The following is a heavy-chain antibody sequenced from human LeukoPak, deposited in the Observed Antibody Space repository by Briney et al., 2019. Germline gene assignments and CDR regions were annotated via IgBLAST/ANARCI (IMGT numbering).Heavy chain of an antibody. CDR1: GDSIRSHY. CDR2: IYTSGRT. Sequence: SETLSLTCTVSGDSIRSHYWSWIRQPAGKGLEWIGRIYTSGRTNYNPSLKSRVTMSVDTSKNQFSLKLSSVTAADTAVYYCARVPRVLEWLVDVWGKGTTVTVSS. D-gene: IGHD3-3*01. V-gene: IGHV4-4*07. J-gene: IGHJ6*04. CDR3: ARVPRVLEWLVDV.